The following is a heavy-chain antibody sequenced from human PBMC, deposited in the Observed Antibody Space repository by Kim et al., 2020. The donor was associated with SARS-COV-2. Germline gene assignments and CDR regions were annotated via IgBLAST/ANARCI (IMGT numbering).Heavy chain of an antibody. CDR3: ARLGILHNYDILTGYYSGPFDY. CDR1: GGSISSSSYY. CDR2: IYYSGST. D-gene: IGHD3-9*01. Sequence: SETLSLTCTVSGGSISSSSYYWGWIRQPPGKGLEWIGSIYYSGSTYYNPSLKSRVTISVDTSKNQFSLKLSSVTAADTAVYYCARLGILHNYDILTGYYSGPFDYWGQGTLVTVSS. V-gene: IGHV4-39*01. J-gene: IGHJ4*02.